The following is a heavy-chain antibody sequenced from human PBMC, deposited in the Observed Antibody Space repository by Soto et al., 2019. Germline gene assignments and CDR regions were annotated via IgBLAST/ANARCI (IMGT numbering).Heavy chain of an antibody. J-gene: IGHJ4*02. CDR2: TYPGDSDT. Sequence: PGESRKISCKGSGYSFTSYWIGWVRQMPGKGLEWMGITYPGDSDTRYSPSFQGQVTISADKSISTAYLQWSSLKAADTAMYYCERLAPEWGFILVWGQGTLVTVSS. CDR3: ERLAPEWGFILV. D-gene: IGHD1-26*01. V-gene: IGHV5-51*01. CDR1: GYSFTSYW.